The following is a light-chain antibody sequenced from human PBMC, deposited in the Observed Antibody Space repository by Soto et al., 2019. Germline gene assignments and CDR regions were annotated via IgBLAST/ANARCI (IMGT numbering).Light chain of an antibody. V-gene: IGLV2-14*01. Sequence: QSVLTQPASVSGSPGQSLTISCTGTISDVGGYDYVSWYQQHPGKAPKLMIYDVSNRPSGVSNRFSGSKSGNTASLTISGLQADDEADYYCSSYTTSSNYVFGTGTKVTVL. CDR1: ISDVGGYDY. CDR3: SSYTTSSNYV. CDR2: DVS. J-gene: IGLJ1*01.